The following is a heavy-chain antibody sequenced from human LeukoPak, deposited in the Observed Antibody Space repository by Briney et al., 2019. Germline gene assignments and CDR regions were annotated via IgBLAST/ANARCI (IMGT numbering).Heavy chain of an antibody. CDR3: ARAPPYSSGWYYFDY. CDR2: ISGSGGST. V-gene: IGHV3-23*01. Sequence: GGSLRLSCAASGFTFSSYAMSWVRQAPGKGLEWVSAISGSGGSTYYADSVKGRFTISRDNAKNSLYLQMNSLRAEDTAVYYCARAPPYSSGWYYFDYWGQGTLVTASS. J-gene: IGHJ4*02. D-gene: IGHD6-19*01. CDR1: GFTFSSYA.